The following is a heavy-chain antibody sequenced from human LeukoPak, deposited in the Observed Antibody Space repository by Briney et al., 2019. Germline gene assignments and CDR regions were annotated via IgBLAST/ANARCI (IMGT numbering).Heavy chain of an antibody. J-gene: IGHJ4*02. CDR2: MNPNSGNT. CDR3: ARGRGYSGYLPFDY. CDR1: GYTFTSYD. D-gene: IGHD5-12*01. V-gene: IGHV1-8*01. Sequence: ASVKVSCKASGYTFTSYDINWVQQATGQGLEWMGWMNPNSGNTGYAQKFQGRVTMTRNTSISTAYMELSSLRSEDTAVYYCARGRGYSGYLPFDYWGQGTLVTVSS.